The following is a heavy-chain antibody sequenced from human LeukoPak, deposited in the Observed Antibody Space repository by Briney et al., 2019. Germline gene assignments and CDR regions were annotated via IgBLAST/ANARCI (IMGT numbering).Heavy chain of an antibody. CDR1: GGSISSYY. D-gene: IGHD6-19*01. Sequence: PSETLSLTCTVSGGSISSYYWSWIRQPAGKGLEWIGRIYTSGSTNYNPSLKSRVTMSVGTSKNQFSLKLSSVTAADTAVYYCARDQGSSGLYYYYGMDVWGQGTTVTVSS. CDR2: IYTSGST. J-gene: IGHJ6*02. CDR3: ARDQGSSGLYYYYGMDV. V-gene: IGHV4-4*07.